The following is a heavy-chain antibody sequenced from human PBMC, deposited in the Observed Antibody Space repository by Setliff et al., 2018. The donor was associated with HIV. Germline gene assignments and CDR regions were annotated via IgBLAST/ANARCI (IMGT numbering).Heavy chain of an antibody. D-gene: IGHD3-3*01. CDR1: GFSLSNARMG. CDR2: IFSNDEK. J-gene: IGHJ4*02. V-gene: IGHV2-26*01. CDR3: ARTPTREWFLRAYFDY. Sequence: VSGPTLVNPTEPLTLTCTVSGFSLSNARMGVSWIRQPPGKALEWLAHIFSNDEKSYSTSLKSRLTISKDTSKSQVVLTMTNMDPVDTATYYCARTPTREWFLRAYFDYWGQGTLVTVSS.